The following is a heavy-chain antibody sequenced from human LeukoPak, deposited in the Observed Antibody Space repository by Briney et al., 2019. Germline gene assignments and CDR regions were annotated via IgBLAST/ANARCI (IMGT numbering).Heavy chain of an antibody. CDR3: ARLERYCGSTSCYIKNWFDP. CDR1: GGSISSSSYY. V-gene: IGHV4-39*07. D-gene: IGHD2-2*02. CDR2: IYHSGST. Sequence: SETLSLTCTVSGGSISSSSYYWGWIRQPPGKGLEWIGSIYHSGSTYYNPSLKSRVTISVDTSKNQFSLKLSSVTAADTAVYYCARLERYCGSTSCYIKNWFDPWGQGTLGTVSS. J-gene: IGHJ5*02.